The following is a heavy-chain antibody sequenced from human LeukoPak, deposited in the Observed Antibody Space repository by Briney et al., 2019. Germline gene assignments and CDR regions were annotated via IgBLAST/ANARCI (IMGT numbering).Heavy chain of an antibody. CDR2: ISWNSGSI. CDR3: ARDGLYSSSPESYYYGMDV. CDR1: GFTFDDYA. J-gene: IGHJ6*02. Sequence: PGGSLRLSCAASGFTFDDYAMHWVRHAPGKGLEWVSGISWNSGSIGYADSVKGRFTISRDNAKNSLYLQMNSLRAEDTAVYYCARDGLYSSSPESYYYGMDVWGQGTTVTVSS. V-gene: IGHV3-9*01. D-gene: IGHD6-6*01.